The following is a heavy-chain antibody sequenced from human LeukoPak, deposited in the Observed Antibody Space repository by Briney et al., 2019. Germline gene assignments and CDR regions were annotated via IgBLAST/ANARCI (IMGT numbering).Heavy chain of an antibody. CDR2: TYYMSRWLN. D-gene: IGHD3-10*01. J-gene: IGHJ3*02. V-gene: IGHV6-1*01. CDR1: GGSVSSNSAT. CDR3: VRDSGMGLDAFDI. Sequence: SQTLSLTCAISGGSVSSNSATWNWIRQSPSRGLEWLGRTYYMSRWLNDYAASVKGRITVNPDTSKNQFSLQLHSVSPEDTAVYYCVRDSGMGLDAFDIWGQGTMVTVSS.